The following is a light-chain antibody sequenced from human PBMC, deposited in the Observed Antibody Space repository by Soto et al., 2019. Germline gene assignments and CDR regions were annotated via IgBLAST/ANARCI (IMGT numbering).Light chain of an antibody. CDR1: SSNIGAGYD. CDR3: QSYDSSLSGYV. J-gene: IGLJ1*01. CDR2: GNN. V-gene: IGLV1-40*01. Sequence: QSVLTQPPSVSGPPGQRVTISCPGSSSNIGAGYDVHWYQQLPGTAPKLLMYGNNNRPSGVPDRFSGSKSGTSASLAITGLQAEDEADYFCQSYDSSLSGYVFGTGTKLTV.